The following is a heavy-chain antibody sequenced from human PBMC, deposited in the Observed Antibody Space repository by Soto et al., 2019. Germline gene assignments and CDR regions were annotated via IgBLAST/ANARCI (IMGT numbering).Heavy chain of an antibody. Sequence: QVQLVQSGAEVKKPGSSVKVSCKASGGTFSSYAISWVRQAPGQGLEWMGGIIPIFGTANYAQKFQGRVRITADEFTSTAYMELSSLRSEDTAVYYCATYYYDSSGYYEYYFDYWGQGTLVTVSS. CDR2: IIPIFGTA. D-gene: IGHD3-22*01. CDR1: GGTFSSYA. CDR3: ATYYYDSSGYYEYYFDY. V-gene: IGHV1-69*01. J-gene: IGHJ4*02.